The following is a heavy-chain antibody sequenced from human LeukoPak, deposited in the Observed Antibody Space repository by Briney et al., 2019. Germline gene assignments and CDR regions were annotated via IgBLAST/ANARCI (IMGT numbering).Heavy chain of an antibody. CDR3: ARDRLGGYDSTRGNWFDP. J-gene: IGHJ5*02. CDR1: GGSINNYY. CDR2: IYTSGST. D-gene: IGHD5-12*01. Sequence: SETLSLTCTVSGGSINNYYWSWIRQPAGKGLEWIGRIYTSGSTNYNPSLKSRVTISVDKSKNQFSLKLSSVTAADTAVYYCARDRLGGYDSTRGNWFDPWGQGTLVTVSS. V-gene: IGHV4-4*07.